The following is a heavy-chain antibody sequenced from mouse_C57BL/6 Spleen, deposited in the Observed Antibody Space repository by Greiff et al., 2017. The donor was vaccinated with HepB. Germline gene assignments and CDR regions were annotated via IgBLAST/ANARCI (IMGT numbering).Heavy chain of an antibody. CDR3: ARGRGLTTVVPYAMDY. CDR1: GYSFTGYY. D-gene: IGHD1-1*01. CDR2: IYPYNGVS. Sequence: VQLQQSGPELVKPGASVKISCKASGYSFTGYYMHWVKQSHGNILDWIGYIYPYNGVSSYNQKFKGKATLTVDKSSSTAYMELRSLTSEDSAVYYCARGRGLTTVVPYAMDYWGQGTSVTVSS. V-gene: IGHV1-31*01. J-gene: IGHJ4*01.